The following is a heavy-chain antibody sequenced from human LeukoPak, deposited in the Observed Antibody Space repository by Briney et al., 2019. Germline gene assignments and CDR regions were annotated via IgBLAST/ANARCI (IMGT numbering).Heavy chain of an antibody. V-gene: IGHV3-66*02. CDR2: IYSGGST. CDR3: ARGPTVLDYDFWSGYYTSLDY. CDR1: GFTVSSSY. J-gene: IGHJ4*02. Sequence: PGKSLRLSCAASGFTVSSSYMSRVRQAPGKGLEWVSVIYSGGSTYYADSVKGRFTISRDNSKNTLYLQMNSLRAEDTAVYYCARGPTVLDYDFWSGYYTSLDYWGQGTLVTVSS. D-gene: IGHD3-3*01.